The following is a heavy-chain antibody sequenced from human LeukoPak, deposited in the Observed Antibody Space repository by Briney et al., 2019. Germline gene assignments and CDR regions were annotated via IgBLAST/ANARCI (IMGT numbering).Heavy chain of an antibody. V-gene: IGHV4-39*01. D-gene: IGHD6-19*01. J-gene: IGHJ4*02. CDR2: IYYSGST. CDR1: GGSISSSSYY. Sequence: SETLSFTCTVSGGSISSSSYYWGWIRQPPGKGLEWIGSIYYSGSTYYNPSLKSRVTISVDTSKNQFSLKLSSVTAADTAVYYCARGTDAVGLDYWGQGTLVTVSS. CDR3: ARGTDAVGLDY.